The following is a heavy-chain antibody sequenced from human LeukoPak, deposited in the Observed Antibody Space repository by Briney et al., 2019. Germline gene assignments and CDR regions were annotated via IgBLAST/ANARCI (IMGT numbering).Heavy chain of an antibody. Sequence: SVKVSCKASGGTFSSYAISWVRQAPGQGLEWMGGIIPIFGTANYAQKFQGRVTITADESTSTAYMELSSLRSEDTAVYYCATVPAAILDYYYYYTDVWGKGTTVTVSS. V-gene: IGHV1-69*13. CDR3: ATVPAAILDYYYYYTDV. CDR1: GGTFSSYA. J-gene: IGHJ6*03. D-gene: IGHD2-2*01. CDR2: IIPIFGTA.